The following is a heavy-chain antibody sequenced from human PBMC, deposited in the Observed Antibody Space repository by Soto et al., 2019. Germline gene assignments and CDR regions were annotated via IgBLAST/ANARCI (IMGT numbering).Heavy chain of an antibody. D-gene: IGHD2-21*02. Sequence: PGGSLSLSCAASGFPFSSYYMHWVRQATGKGLEWVSGIGTAGDTYYSGSVKGRFTISRENAKNSLYLQMNSLRAEDTAVYYCARVLVTRSYYGMDVWGQGTTVTVSS. CDR3: ARVLVTRSYYGMDV. CDR2: IGTAGDT. V-gene: IGHV3-13*01. CDR1: GFPFSSYY. J-gene: IGHJ6*02.